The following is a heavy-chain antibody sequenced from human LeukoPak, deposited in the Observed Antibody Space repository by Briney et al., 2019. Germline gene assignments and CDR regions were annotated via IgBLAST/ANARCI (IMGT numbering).Heavy chain of an antibody. V-gene: IGHV4-34*01. Sequence: SETLSLTCAVYGGSFSGYYWSWIRQPPGKGLEWIGEINHSGSTNYNPSLKSRVTISVDTSKNQFSLKLSSVTASDTAVHYCARGSGDIVVVPAAITSNWYFDLWGRGTLVTVSS. CDR2: INHSGST. D-gene: IGHD2-2*02. J-gene: IGHJ2*01. CDR3: ARGSGDIVVVPAAITSNWYFDL. CDR1: GGSFSGYY.